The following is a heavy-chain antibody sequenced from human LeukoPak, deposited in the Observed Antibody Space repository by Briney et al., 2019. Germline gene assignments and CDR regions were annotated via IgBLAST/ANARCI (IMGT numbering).Heavy chain of an antibody. CDR1: GFTFSSYG. V-gene: IGHV3-33*01. CDR3: ARERRYYDYVWGSYRYLLADY. Sequence: GGSLRLSCAASGFTFSSYGMHWVRQAPGKGLEGVAVIWYDGSNKYYADSVKGRFTISRDDSKNPLYLQMNSLRAEDTAVYYCARERRYYDYVWGSYRYLLADYWGQGTLVTVSS. CDR2: IWYDGSNK. D-gene: IGHD3-16*02. J-gene: IGHJ4*02.